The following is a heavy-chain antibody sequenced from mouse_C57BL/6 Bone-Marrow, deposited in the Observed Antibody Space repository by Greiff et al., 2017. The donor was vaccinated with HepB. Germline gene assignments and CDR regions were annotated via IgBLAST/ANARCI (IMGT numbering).Heavy chain of an antibody. Sequence: EVHLVESGGGLVQPGGSLKFSCAASGFTFSDYYMYWVRQTPEKRLEWVAYISNGGGSTYYPATVKGRFTISRDNAKNTLYLQMSRLKSEDTAMYYCARRLYSYAMDYWGQGTSVTVSS. CDR2: ISNGGGST. V-gene: IGHV5-12*01. D-gene: IGHD2-1*01. CDR1: GFTFSDYY. CDR3: ARRLYSYAMDY. J-gene: IGHJ4*01.